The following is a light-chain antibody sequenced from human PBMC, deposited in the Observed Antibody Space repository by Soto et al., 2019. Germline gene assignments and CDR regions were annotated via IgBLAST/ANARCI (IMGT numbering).Light chain of an antibody. CDR2: GAS. V-gene: IGKV1-39*01. J-gene: IGKJ5*01. CDR3: QQSLSSPETT. Sequence: DIRMTQSPSSLSASVGDRVTITCRASQSISNYLHWYHQRPGKAPKLLIYGASTLQIGVPSRFSGSGSGTDFTLTISSLQPDYLGPYYCQQSLSSPETTVGQGTRLESK. CDR1: QSISNY.